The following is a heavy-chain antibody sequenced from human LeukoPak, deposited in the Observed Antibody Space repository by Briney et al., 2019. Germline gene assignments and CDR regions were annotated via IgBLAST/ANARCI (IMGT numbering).Heavy chain of an antibody. J-gene: IGHJ6*03. Sequence: SVKVSCRASGDTSSKYIISWIRQAPAQGLEWMGGINPVSGAVRYARNFEGRVTITADESTSTAYMEVSGLRSEDTAVYFCAGGPPRFYYYMDAWGKGTTVTVSS. D-gene: IGHD3-3*01. V-gene: IGHV1-69*13. CDR3: AGGPPRFYYYMDA. CDR1: GDTSSKYI. CDR2: INPVSGAV.